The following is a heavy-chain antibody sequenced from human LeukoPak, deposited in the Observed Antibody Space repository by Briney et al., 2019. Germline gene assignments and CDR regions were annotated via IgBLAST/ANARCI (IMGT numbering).Heavy chain of an antibody. V-gene: IGHV3-23*01. D-gene: IGHD5-18*01. CDR3: ARVSGRIQIWPQPFGDGMDV. CDR1: ILTFNADV. CDR2: ISGSGGRI. Sequence: GGSLRLSCAASILTFNADVMGWVRQAPGKGLECISAISGSGGRIYYADSVKGRFAISRDNSRNTLYLQMNSLRLEDTAIYYCARVSGRIQIWPQPFGDGMDVWGQGTTVTVSS. J-gene: IGHJ6*02.